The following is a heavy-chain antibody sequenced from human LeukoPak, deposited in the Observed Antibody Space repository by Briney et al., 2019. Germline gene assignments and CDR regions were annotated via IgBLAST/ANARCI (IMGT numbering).Heavy chain of an antibody. J-gene: IGHJ4*02. Sequence: PGRSLRLSFVASGFTFSSYGIQSVRQPPGNGLVLVSRINSDGSSTRYPDSVKGRFTISRENAKNTVYLEIDSWRGGDTAMYYCARSLRCFRGFDYWGRGTLVTVSS. D-gene: IGHD3-9*01. CDR3: ARSLRCFRGFDY. CDR2: INSDGSST. CDR1: GFTFSSYG. V-gene: IGHV3-74*01.